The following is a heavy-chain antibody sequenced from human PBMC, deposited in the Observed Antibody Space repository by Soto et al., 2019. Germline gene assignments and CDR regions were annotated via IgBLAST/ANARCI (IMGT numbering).Heavy chain of an antibody. CDR2: IYNNGDA. D-gene: IGHD3-10*01. CDR1: GFAVSNNY. J-gene: IGHJ4*02. V-gene: IGHV3-53*02. CDR3: AKARQFYGSGTPFDY. Sequence: EVQLMETGGGLIQPGGSLRVSCAASGFAVSNNYLSWVRQAPGKGLEWVSIIYNNGDAYYPDSVRGRFTISRDISKNMLYLQLNSLRAEDTAVYYCAKARQFYGSGTPFDYWGQGTLVTVSP.